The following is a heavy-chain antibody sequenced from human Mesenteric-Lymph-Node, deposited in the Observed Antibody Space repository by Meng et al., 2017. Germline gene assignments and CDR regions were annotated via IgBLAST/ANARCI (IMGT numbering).Heavy chain of an antibody. Sequence: SETLSLTCAVYGGSFSGYYWSWIRQPPGKGLEWIGEINHSGSTNYNPSLKSRVTISVDTSKNQFSLKLSSVTAADTAVYYCALRGYGYGYGYWGQGTLVTVSS. V-gene: IGHV4-34*01. D-gene: IGHD5-18*01. CDR1: GGSFSGYY. CDR2: INHSGST. CDR3: ALRGYGYGYGY. J-gene: IGHJ4*02.